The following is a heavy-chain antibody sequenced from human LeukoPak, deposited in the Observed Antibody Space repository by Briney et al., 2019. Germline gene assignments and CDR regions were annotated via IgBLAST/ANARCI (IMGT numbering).Heavy chain of an antibody. Sequence: SETLSLTCTVSGGSIISTSHYWGWIRQPPGKGLEWIGNIFYSGTTYYYPSLTSRVTVSIDTSKSQFSLRLTSVTAADTGVYFCARVTYGRPGYWYFDLWGRGTLVTVSS. D-gene: IGHD3-10*01. CDR2: IFYSGTT. V-gene: IGHV4-39*07. J-gene: IGHJ2*01. CDR3: ARVTYGRPGYWYFDL. CDR1: GGSIISTSHY.